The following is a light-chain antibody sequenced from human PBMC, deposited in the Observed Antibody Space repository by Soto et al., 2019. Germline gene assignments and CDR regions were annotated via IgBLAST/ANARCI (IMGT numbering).Light chain of an antibody. V-gene: IGKV1-5*03. CDR2: KAS. J-gene: IGKJ1*01. Sequence: DIQMTQSPSTLSASVGDRVTITCRASQSISSWLAWYQQKPGKAPKLLIYKASSLESGVPSRFSGSGSGTEFTLTISSLHPDDFATYYRLLYNSQWTFGQGSKVEIK. CDR1: QSISSW. CDR3: LLYNSQWT.